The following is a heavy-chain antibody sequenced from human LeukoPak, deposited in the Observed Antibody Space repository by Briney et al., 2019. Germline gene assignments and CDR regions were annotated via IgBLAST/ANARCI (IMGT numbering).Heavy chain of an antibody. CDR1: GFTFSSYW. D-gene: IGHD3-3*01. Sequence: GGSLRLSCAASGFTFSSYWMHWVRQAPGKGLVWVSRINSDGSSTSYADSVKGRFTISRDNAKNTLYLQMNSLRAEDTAVYYCARGDYDFWSGYPYYYYYMNVWAKGPRSPSP. CDR2: INSDGSST. CDR3: ARGDYDFWSGYPYYYYYMNV. V-gene: IGHV3-74*01. J-gene: IGHJ6*03.